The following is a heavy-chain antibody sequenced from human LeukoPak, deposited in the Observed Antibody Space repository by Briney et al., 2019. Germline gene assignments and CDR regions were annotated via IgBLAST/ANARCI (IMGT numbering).Heavy chain of an antibody. CDR2: ISGSGGST. CDR1: GFTFSSHA. J-gene: IGHJ4*02. Sequence: GGSLRLSCAASGFTFSSHAMSWVRQAPGKGLEWVSAISGSGGSTYYADSVKGRFTISRDNSKNTLYLQMNSLRAEDTAVYYCAKVIVGATYYFDYWGQGTLVTVSS. V-gene: IGHV3-23*01. CDR3: AKVIVGATYYFDY. D-gene: IGHD1-26*01.